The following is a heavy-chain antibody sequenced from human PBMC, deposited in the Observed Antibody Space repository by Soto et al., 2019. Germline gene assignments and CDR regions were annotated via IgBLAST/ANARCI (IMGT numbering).Heavy chain of an antibody. J-gene: IGHJ6*02. CDR1: GFTFRSYG. D-gene: IGHD3-3*01. V-gene: IGHV3-30*18. CDR2: ISYDGSNK. Sequence: GSLRLSWAASGFTFRSYGMDWVRQAPGKGLEGVGVISYDGSNKYYADSVKGRFTISSDNSKNTLYLQMNSLRAEDTAVYYCAKDIYDSAYYYYGMDVWGQGTTVTVSS. CDR3: AKDIYDSAYYYYGMDV.